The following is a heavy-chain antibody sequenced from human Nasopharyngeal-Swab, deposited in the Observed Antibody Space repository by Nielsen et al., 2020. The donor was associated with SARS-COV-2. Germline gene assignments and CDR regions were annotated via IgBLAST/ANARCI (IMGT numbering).Heavy chain of an antibody. J-gene: IGHJ3*02. V-gene: IGHV1-18*01. CDR3: ASNPLYCSSTSCYHDAFDI. D-gene: IGHD2-2*01. Sequence: ASVKVSCKASGYTFTSYGISWVRRAPGQGLEWMGWISAYNGNTNYAQKLQGRVTMTTDTSASTAYMELRSLRSDDTAVYYCASNPLYCSSTSCYHDAFDIWGQGTRVTVSS. CDR1: GYTFTSYG. CDR2: ISAYNGNT.